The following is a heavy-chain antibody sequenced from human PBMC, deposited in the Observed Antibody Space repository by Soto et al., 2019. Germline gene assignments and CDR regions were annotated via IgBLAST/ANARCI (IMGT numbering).Heavy chain of an antibody. Sequence: SETLSLTCTVSGASISYGGFSWSWIRQSPGKGPEWIGYISHLENTYLHPSFKSRLTMSIDRTRNQFSLKLSSVTAADMAVYYCARGGGYDSFDYWGQGVLVTVSS. D-gene: IGHD5-12*01. CDR1: GASISYGGFS. J-gene: IGHJ4*02. V-gene: IGHV4-30-2*06. CDR3: ARGGGYDSFDY. CDR2: ISHLENT.